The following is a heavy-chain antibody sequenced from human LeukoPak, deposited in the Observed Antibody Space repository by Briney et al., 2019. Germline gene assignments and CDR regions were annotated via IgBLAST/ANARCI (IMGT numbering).Heavy chain of an antibody. CDR2: INGDERSR. V-gene: IGHV3-74*01. CDR3: ARDRAERNWTYDTLFDS. Sequence: GGSLRLSCEVYGFTFGDYWMHWVRQPPGKGLVWVSRINGDERSRAYADSVKGRFTISRDNSKNTLYLQMNSLRVEDTGTYYCARDRAERNWTYDTLFDSWGQGTPVIVSS. J-gene: IGHJ4*02. CDR1: GFTFGDYW. D-gene: IGHD1-7*01.